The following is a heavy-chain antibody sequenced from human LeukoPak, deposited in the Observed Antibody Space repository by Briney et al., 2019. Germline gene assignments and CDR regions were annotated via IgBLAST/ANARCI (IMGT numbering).Heavy chain of an antibody. CDR2: TSISGDTT. CDR1: GFTFDDYA. V-gene: IGHV3-23*01. CDR3: AKDRGY. J-gene: IGHJ4*02. Sequence: GRSLRLSCAASGFTFDDYAMHWVRQAPGKGLEWVSGTSISGDTTYYADSVKGRFTISRDNSKNTLFLQMNSLRAEDTAVYYCAKDRGYWGQGTLVTVSS.